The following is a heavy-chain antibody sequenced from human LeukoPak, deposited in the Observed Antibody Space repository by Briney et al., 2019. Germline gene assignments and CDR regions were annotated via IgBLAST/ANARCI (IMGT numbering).Heavy chain of an antibody. D-gene: IGHD6-13*01. CDR3: AKEPAAAGNYYYYYMDV. Sequence: GRSLRLSCAASGFTFSSYAMHWVRQAPGKGLEWVAVISYDGSNKYYADSVKGRFTISRDNSKNTLYLQMNSLRAEDTAVYYCAKEPAAAGNYYYYYMDVWGKGTTVTVSS. J-gene: IGHJ6*03. CDR2: ISYDGSNK. CDR1: GFTFSSYA. V-gene: IGHV3-30-3*01.